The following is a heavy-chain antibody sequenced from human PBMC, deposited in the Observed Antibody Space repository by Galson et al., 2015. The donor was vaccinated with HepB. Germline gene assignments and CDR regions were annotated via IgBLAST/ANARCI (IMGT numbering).Heavy chain of an antibody. Sequence: SETLSLTCAVYGGSFSGYYWSWIRQPPGKGLEWIGEINHSGSTNYNPSLKSRVTISVDTSKNQFSLKLSSVTAADTAVYYCARAHSSGYPLFDYWGQGTLVTVSS. CDR3: ARAHSSGYPLFDY. V-gene: IGHV4-34*01. D-gene: IGHD3-22*01. CDR1: GGSFSGYY. J-gene: IGHJ4*02. CDR2: INHSGST.